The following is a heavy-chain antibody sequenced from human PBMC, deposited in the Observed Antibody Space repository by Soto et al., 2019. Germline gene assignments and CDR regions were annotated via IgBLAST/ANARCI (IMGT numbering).Heavy chain of an antibody. CDR3: ARAGPVSGNHAFDI. D-gene: IGHD6-19*01. CDR1: GGSFSSYA. V-gene: IGHV1-69*06. J-gene: IGHJ3*02. Sequence: QVQLVQSGAKVKKPGSSGKVSCKASGGSFSSYAISWVRQAPVQGLEWMGGIIPIFGAPTYAQKFQGRVTIIADKSTSTAYMELSSLRSEDTALYYCARAGPVSGNHAFDIWGQGTLVTVSS. CDR2: IIPIFGAP.